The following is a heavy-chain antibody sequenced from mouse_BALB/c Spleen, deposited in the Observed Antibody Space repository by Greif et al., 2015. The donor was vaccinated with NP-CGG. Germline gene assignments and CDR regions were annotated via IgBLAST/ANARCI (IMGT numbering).Heavy chain of an antibody. Sequence: EVMLVESGPGLVKPSQSLSLTCTVTGYSITSDYAWNWIRQFPGNKLEWMGYISYSGSTSYNPSLKSRISITRDTSKNQFFLQLNSVTTEDTATYYCARDWDGNYSWFAYWGQGTLVTVSA. CDR1: GYSITSDYA. CDR2: ISYSGST. V-gene: IGHV3-2*02. J-gene: IGHJ3*01. D-gene: IGHD2-1*01. CDR3: ARDWDGNYSWFAY.